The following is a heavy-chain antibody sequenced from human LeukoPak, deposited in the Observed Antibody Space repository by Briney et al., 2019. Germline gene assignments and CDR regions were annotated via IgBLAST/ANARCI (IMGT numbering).Heavy chain of an antibody. D-gene: IGHD2-15*01. V-gene: IGHV4-59*08. CDR3: ARQGGRAPFYYYYYMDV. Sequence: SETLSLTCTVSGGSISSYYWGWIRQPPGKGLEWIGYIYYSGSTNYNPSFKSRVTISVDTSKNQFSLKLSSVTAADTAVYYCARQGGRAPFYYYYYMDVWGKGTTVTVSS. CDR2: IYYSGST. J-gene: IGHJ6*03. CDR1: GGSISSYY.